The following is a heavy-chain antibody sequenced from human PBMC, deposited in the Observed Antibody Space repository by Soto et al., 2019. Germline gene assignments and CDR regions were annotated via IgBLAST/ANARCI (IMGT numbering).Heavy chain of an antibody. Sequence: QVQLQESGPGLVKPSQTLSLTCTVSGGSISSGGYYWSWIRQHPGKGLEWIGYIYYSGSTYYNPSLKSRVTISVDTSKNQFSLKLSSVTAADTAVYYCETLLWFGEYRAFDIWGQGTMVTVSS. CDR3: ETLLWFGEYRAFDI. CDR1: GGSISSGGYY. J-gene: IGHJ3*02. CDR2: IYYSGST. V-gene: IGHV4-31*03. D-gene: IGHD3-10*01.